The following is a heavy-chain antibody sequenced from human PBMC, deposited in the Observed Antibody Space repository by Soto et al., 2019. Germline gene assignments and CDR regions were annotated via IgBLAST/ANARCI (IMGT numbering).Heavy chain of an antibody. CDR1: GFSLSTSGVG. J-gene: IGHJ4*02. Sequence: ASGPTLVNPTQTLTLTCTFSGFSLSTSGVGVGWIRQPPGKALEWLALIYWDDDKRYSPSLKSRLTITKDTSKNQVVLTMTNMDPVDTATYYCAHRRKEGERYFDWLLSFDYWGQGTLVTV. CDR2: IYWDDDK. CDR3: AHRRKEGERYFDWLLSFDY. V-gene: IGHV2-5*02. D-gene: IGHD3-9*01.